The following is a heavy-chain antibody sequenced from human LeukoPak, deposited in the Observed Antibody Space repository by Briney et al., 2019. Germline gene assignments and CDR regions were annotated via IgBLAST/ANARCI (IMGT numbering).Heavy chain of an antibody. J-gene: IGHJ6*03. CDR2: IYHSGST. Sequence: NPSETLSLTCAVSGYSISSGYYWGWIRQPPGKGLEWIGSIYHSGSTYYNPSLNSRVTISVDTSKNQFSLKLSSVTAADTAVYYCAHTAWENCSGGSCHPYYYYYYMDVWGKGTMVTVSS. V-gene: IGHV4-38-2*01. CDR3: AHTAWENCSGGSCHPYYYYYYMDV. D-gene: IGHD2-15*01. CDR1: GYSISSGYY.